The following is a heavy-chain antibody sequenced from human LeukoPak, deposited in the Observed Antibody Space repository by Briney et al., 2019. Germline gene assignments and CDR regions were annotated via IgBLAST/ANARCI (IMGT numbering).Heavy chain of an antibody. CDR3: ARDPYSSSTSFDY. CDR2: ISYDGSNK. J-gene: IGHJ4*02. D-gene: IGHD6-6*01. V-gene: IGHV3-30*03. CDR1: GFTFSSYG. Sequence: PGGSLRLSCAASGFTFSSYGMHWVRQAPGKGLEWVAVISYDGSNKYYADSVKGRFTISRDNAKNSLYLQMNSLRAEDTAVYYCARDPYSSSTSFDYWGQGTLVTVSS.